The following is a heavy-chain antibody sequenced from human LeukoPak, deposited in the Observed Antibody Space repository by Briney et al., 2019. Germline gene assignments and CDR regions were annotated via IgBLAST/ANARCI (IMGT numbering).Heavy chain of an antibody. CDR3: AALMTTVVHTFDY. J-gene: IGHJ4*02. Sequence: ASVKVSCKASGYTFTGYYMHWVRQAPGQGLEWMGWINPNSGGTNYAQKFQGRVTMTRDTSISTPYMELSRLRSDDMAVYYCAALMTTVVHTFDYWGQGTLVTVSS. CDR2: INPNSGGT. D-gene: IGHD4-23*01. CDR1: GYTFTGYY. V-gene: IGHV1-2*02.